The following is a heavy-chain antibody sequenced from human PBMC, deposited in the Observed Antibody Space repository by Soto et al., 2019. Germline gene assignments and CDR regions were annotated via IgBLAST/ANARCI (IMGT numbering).Heavy chain of an antibody. V-gene: IGHV4-34*01. CDR1: GGSFSGHS. J-gene: IGHJ6*02. CDR3: AGDRLMATAGTARHYFGLDV. D-gene: IGHD5-18*01. Sequence: SETLSLTCAVYGGSFSGHSWTWIRQSPGKGLEWIGDINHSGRVNYSPSLKSRVTISLDTSKNQFSLNLSSVTAADTAVYYCAGDRLMATAGTARHYFGLDVWGQGTTVTVSS. CDR2: INHSGRV.